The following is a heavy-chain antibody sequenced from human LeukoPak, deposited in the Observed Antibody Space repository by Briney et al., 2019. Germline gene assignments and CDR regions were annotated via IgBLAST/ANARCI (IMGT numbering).Heavy chain of an antibody. CDR3: ARKTPGGPIDY. V-gene: IGHV5-51*01. Sequence: GESLKISCKASGYSFTSFWIGWVRQMPGKGLEWVGIIHPGDSETRYSPSFQGQVTILADKSINTAYLQWSSLKASYTAMYYCARKTPGGPIDYWGQGTLVTVSA. J-gene: IGHJ4*02. D-gene: IGHD3-16*01. CDR2: IHPGDSET. CDR1: GYSFTSFW.